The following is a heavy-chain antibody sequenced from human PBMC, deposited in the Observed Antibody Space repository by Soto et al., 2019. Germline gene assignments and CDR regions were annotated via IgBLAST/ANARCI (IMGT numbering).Heavy chain of an antibody. J-gene: IGHJ6*02. D-gene: IGHD5-12*01. V-gene: IGHV1-2*04. CDR1: GYTFTGYY. CDR2: INPNSGGT. CDR3: ARVDRGYSGYGMDV. Sequence: GTSVKVSCKASGYTFTGYYMHWVRQAPGQGLEWMGWINPNSGGTNYTQKFQGWVTMTRDTSISTAYMELSRLRSDDTAVYYCARVDRGYSGYGMDVWGQGNTVTVTS.